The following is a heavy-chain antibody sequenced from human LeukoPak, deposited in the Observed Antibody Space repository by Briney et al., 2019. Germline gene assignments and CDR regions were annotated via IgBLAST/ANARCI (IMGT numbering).Heavy chain of an antibody. V-gene: IGHV3-7*01. CDR1: GFTFSSYW. J-gene: IGHJ5*02. D-gene: IGHD1/OR15-1a*01. CDR3: ARGTRVGTPYNWFDP. CDR2: IKEDGSEK. Sequence: GGSLRPSCTTSGFTFSSYWMSWVRQAPGKGLEWLGNIKEDGSEKYDVDSVKGRFTISRDNAKNSLYLQMNSLRVEDTAIYYCARGTRVGTPYNWFDPWGQGTLVTVSS.